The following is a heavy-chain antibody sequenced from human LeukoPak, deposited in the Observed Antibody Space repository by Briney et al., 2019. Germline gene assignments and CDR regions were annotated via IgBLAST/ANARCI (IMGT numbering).Heavy chain of an antibody. V-gene: IGHV3-21*01. CDR1: GFTFSSYS. CDR3: ARSSFARWFDP. Sequence: GGSLRLSCAASGFTFSSYSMNWVRQAPGKGLECVSSISSSSSYIYYADSVKRRFTISRDNAKNSLYLQMNSLRAEDTAVYYCARSSFARWFDPWGQGTLVTVSS. D-gene: IGHD6-13*01. J-gene: IGHJ5*02. CDR2: ISSSSSYI.